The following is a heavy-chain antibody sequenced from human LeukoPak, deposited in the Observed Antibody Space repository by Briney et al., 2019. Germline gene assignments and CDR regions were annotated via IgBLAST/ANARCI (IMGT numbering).Heavy chain of an antibody. CDR2: ISSSSSYI. CDR3: ARQWQLLGGYFDY. Sequence: GGSLRLSCAASGFTFSSYSMNWVRQAPGKGLEWVSSISSSSSYIYYADSVKGRFTISRDNSKNMLYLQMSSLRAEDTAVYYCARQWQLLGGYFDYWGQGTLVTVSS. CDR1: GFTFSSYS. D-gene: IGHD1-26*01. V-gene: IGHV3-21*01. J-gene: IGHJ4*02.